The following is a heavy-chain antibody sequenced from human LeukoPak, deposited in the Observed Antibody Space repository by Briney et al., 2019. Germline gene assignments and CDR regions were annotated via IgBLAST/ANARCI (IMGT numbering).Heavy chain of an antibody. CDR1: GGSISSRNYY. D-gene: IGHD5-18*01. CDR3: ARPDAPDIAMVRFDY. CDR2: TSYSGST. J-gene: IGHJ4*02. Sequence: SETLSLTCTVSGGSISSRNYYWGWIRQPPGKGLEWIGSTSYSGSTYYNPSLKSRVTISVDTSKNQFSLKVNSVTAADTAVYYCARPDAPDIAMVRFDYWGQGTLVTVTS. V-gene: IGHV4-39*01.